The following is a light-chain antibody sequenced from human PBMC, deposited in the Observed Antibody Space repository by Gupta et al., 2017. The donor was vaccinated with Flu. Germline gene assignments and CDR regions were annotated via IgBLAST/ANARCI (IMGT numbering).Light chain of an antibody. CDR3: QQSVLTPPYT. CDR2: GAS. CDR1: QPIGRY. V-gene: IGKV1-39*01. J-gene: IGKJ4*01. Sequence: DIQMTQSPSSLSASVGDRVTISCRASQPIGRYLSWYQHKLGKAPQLLIYGASTLQSGVPSRFSGIGSGSDFTLTINSRQPEDFATYYCQQSVLTPPYTFGAGTKVEIK.